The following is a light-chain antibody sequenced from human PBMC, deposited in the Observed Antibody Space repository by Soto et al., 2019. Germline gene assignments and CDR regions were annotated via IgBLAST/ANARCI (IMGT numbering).Light chain of an antibody. CDR1: QGISSY. Sequence: DIQLTQSPSFLSASVGDRVTITCRASQGISSYLAWYQQKPGKAPKLLIYAASTLQSGVPSRFSVSASGTEFTLTISSLQPEDFATYYCQQLNSYPLITFGGGTKVEIK. V-gene: IGKV1-9*01. CDR3: QQLNSYPLIT. J-gene: IGKJ4*01. CDR2: AAS.